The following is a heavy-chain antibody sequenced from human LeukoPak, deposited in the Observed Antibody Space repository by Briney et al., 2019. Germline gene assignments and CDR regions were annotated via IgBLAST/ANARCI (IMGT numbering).Heavy chain of an antibody. CDR1: GFTFSIYG. J-gene: IGHJ4*02. Sequence: GGSLRLSCAASGFTFSIYGMHWVRQAPGKGLEWVTFIRSDGTKTHYADSVKGRFTISRDNSKNTLYLQMNSLRAEDTAVYYCARDPSTWNGYSDYWGQGTLVTVSS. V-gene: IGHV3-30*02. CDR3: ARDPSTWNGYSDY. CDR2: IRSDGTKT. D-gene: IGHD3-3*01.